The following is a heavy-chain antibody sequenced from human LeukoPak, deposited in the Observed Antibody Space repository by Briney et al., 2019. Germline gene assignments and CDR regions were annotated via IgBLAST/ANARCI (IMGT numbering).Heavy chain of an antibody. D-gene: IGHD3-10*01. CDR2: INAGNGNT. Sequence: ASVKVSCKASGYTLTSYAMHWVRQAPGQRLEWMGWINAGNGNTKYSQKFQGRVTITRDTSASTAYMELSSLRSEDTAVYYCARDYGSGSYLYYFDYWGQGTLVTVSS. J-gene: IGHJ4*02. V-gene: IGHV1-3*01. CDR3: ARDYGSGSYLYYFDY. CDR1: GYTLTSYA.